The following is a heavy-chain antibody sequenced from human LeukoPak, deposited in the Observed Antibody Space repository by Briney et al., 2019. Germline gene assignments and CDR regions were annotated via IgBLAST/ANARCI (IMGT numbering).Heavy chain of an antibody. V-gene: IGHV1-2*02. D-gene: IGHD5-24*01. CDR2: INPNSGGT. CDR1: GYTFTGYY. CDR3: ARIFRDGYNYVDY. Sequence: ASVKVSCKASGYTFTGYYMHWVRQAPGQGLEWMGWINPNSGGTNYAQKFQGRVTMTRDTSISTAYMELSRLRSDDTAVYCCARIFRDGYNYVDYWGQGTLVTVSS. J-gene: IGHJ4*02.